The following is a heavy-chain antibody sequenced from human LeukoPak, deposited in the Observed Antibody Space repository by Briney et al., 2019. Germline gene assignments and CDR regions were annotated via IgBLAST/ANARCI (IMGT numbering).Heavy chain of an antibody. CDR1: GFAFDDYA. J-gene: IGHJ5*02. V-gene: IGHV3-23*01. CDR2: ISGSGGRT. CDR3: AKDVAEGSTMVRGVTS. Sequence: GGSLRLSCAASGFAFDDYAMHWVRQAPGKGLEWVSTISGSGGRTYYADSVKGRFTISRDNSKNTLYLQINSLRVEDTAVYYCAKDVAEGSTMVRGVTSWGQGTLVSVSS. D-gene: IGHD3-10*01.